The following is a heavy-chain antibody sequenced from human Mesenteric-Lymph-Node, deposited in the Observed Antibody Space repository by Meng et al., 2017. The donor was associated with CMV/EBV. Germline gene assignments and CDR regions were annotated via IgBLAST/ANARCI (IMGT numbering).Heavy chain of an antibody. V-gene: IGHV1-2*02. CDR1: GYTFTGHY. CDR3: ARVRSGWSPPLFDF. CDR2: INPNYGDT. D-gene: IGHD6-19*01. J-gene: IGHJ4*02. Sequence: ASVKVSCKASGYTFTGHYIHWLRQAPGQGLEWMGRINPNYGDTNYAQNFQGRVTMTRDMSVTTAYMELSGLRFDDTAVYYCARVRSGWSPPLFDFWGQGTLVTVSS.